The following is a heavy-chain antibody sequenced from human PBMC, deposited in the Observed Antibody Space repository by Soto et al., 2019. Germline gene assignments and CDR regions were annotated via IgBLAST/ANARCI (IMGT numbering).Heavy chain of an antibody. D-gene: IGHD2-2*01. V-gene: IGHV4-30-2*05. CDR2: IYYSGST. Sequence: SETLSLTCAVSGGSISSGGYSWSWIRQPPGKGLEWIGYIYYSGSTYYNPSLKSRVTISVDTSKNQFSLKLSSVTAADTAVYYCARMDCISTSCYSLGYWGQGTLVTVSS. CDR3: ARMDCISTSCYSLGY. J-gene: IGHJ4*02. CDR1: GGSISSGGYS.